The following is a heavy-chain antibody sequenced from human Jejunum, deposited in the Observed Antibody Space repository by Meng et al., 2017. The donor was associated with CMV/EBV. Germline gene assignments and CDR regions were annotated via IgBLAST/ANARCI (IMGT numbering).Heavy chain of an antibody. J-gene: IGHJ5*02. D-gene: IGHD3-9*01. CDR2: IYYSGNT. V-gene: IGHV4-39*07. CDR1: GGSISRTDYY. CDR3: ASDIAFAWFYS. Sequence: QLHLEEPGPGLVKPSEALSLPCKVSGGSISRTDYYWGWVRQSPGKGLEWIGTIYYSGNTYYNPSLKSRVTISLDMSKNQFSLRLSSVTAADTAIYYCASDIAFAWFYSWGQGTLVTVSS.